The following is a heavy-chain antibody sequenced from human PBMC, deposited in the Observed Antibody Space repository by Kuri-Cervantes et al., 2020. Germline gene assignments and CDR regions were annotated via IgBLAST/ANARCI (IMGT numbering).Heavy chain of an antibody. CDR2: INPNSGDA. D-gene: IGHD3-16*01. Sequence: ASVKVSCKASGGTFSTYAISWVRQAPGQGLEWMGWINPNSGDAMYAQNFQDRVTMTRDTSISTAYMELSRLRSDDTAVYYCAREYDYVWGSPVRPYYYYMDVWGKGTTVTVSS. CDR1: GGTFSTYA. CDR3: AREYDYVWGSPVRPYYYYMDV. V-gene: IGHV1-2*02. J-gene: IGHJ6*03.